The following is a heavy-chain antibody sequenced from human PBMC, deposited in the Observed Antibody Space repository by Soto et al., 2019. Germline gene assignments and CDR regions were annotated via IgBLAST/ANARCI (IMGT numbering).Heavy chain of an antibody. J-gene: IGHJ5*02. D-gene: IGHD3-3*01. CDR1: GYTFTSYD. CDR2: MNPNSGNT. Sequence: ASVKVSCKASGYTFTSYDINCVLQSSVQGLEWMGCMNPNSGNTGYAQKFQGRVTMTRNTSISTAYMELSSLRSEDTAVYYCARGLKGVVIDNWFDPWGQGTLVTVSS. V-gene: IGHV1-8*01. CDR3: ARGLKGVVIDNWFDP.